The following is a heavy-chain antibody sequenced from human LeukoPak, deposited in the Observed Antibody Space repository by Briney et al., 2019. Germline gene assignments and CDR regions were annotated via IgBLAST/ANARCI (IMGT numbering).Heavy chain of an antibody. J-gene: IGHJ4*02. CDR1: GFTFSSYG. CDR3: VKEASNGWYRTADS. V-gene: IGHV3-30*18. D-gene: IGHD6-19*01. Sequence: GGSLRLSCAASGFTFSSYGMHWVRQTPGKGLEWVAVITYDGSNHYNVDSVKGRFTISRDTSKNTLYLQMNSLRAEDTALYYCVKEASNGWYRTADSWGQGTLVTVSS. CDR2: ITYDGSNH.